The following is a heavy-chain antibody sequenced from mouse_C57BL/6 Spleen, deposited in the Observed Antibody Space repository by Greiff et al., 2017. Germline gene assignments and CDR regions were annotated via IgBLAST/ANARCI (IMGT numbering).Heavy chain of an antibody. CDR3: ARKTGLYYFDD. CDR1: GYAFTNYL. D-gene: IGHD3-3*01. V-gene: IGHV1-54*01. CDR2: INPGSGGT. J-gene: IGHJ2*01. Sequence: QVQLQQSGAELVRPGTSVKVSCKASGYAFTNYLIEWVKQRPGQGLEWIGVINPGSGGTNYNEKFKGKATLTADKSSSTAYMQLSSLTSEDSAVYVCARKTGLYYFDDWGQGTTLTVSS.